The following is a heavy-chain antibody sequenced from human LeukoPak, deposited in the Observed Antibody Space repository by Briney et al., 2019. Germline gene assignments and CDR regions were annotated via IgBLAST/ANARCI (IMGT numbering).Heavy chain of an antibody. V-gene: IGHV4-59*01. J-gene: IGHJ3*02. CDR2: IYYSGST. CDR1: GGSISSYY. Sequence: SETLSLTCTVSGGSISSYYWSWIRQPPGKGLEWIGYIYYSGSTNYNPSLKSRVTISVDTSKNQFSLKLSSVTAADTAVYYCARAAWGVVTAIGAFDIWAKGQWSPSLQ. CDR3: ARAAWGVVTAIGAFDI. D-gene: IGHD2-21*02.